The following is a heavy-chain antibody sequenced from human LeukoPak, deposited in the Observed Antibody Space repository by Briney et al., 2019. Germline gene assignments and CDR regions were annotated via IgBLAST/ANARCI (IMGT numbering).Heavy chain of an antibody. CDR2: IYTSGST. CDR3: ARTSTLTYYYDSSGYPPNNDAFDI. J-gene: IGHJ3*02. CDR1: GGSISSYC. V-gene: IGHV4-4*07. D-gene: IGHD3-22*01. Sequence: SETLSLTCTVSGGSISSYCWSWIRQPAEKGLEWIGRIYTSGSTNYNPSLKSRVTMSVDTSKNQFSLKLSSVTAADTAVYYCARTSTLTYYYDSSGYPPNNDAFDIWGQGTMVTVSS.